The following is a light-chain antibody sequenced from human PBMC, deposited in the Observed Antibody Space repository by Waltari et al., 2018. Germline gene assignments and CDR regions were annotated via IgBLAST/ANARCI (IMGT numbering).Light chain of an antibody. CDR1: QSVSSSH. CDR2: GAS. Sequence: EIVLTQSPGTLSLSPGERATPPCRASQSVSSSHLAWYQQKPGQAPRLLIYGASSRATGIPDRFSGSGSGTDFTLTISRLEPEDFAVYYCQQYGSSPFTFGPGTKVDIK. V-gene: IGKV3-20*01. CDR3: QQYGSSPFT. J-gene: IGKJ3*01.